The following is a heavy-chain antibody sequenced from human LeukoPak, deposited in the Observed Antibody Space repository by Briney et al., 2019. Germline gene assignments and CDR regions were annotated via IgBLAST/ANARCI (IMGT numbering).Heavy chain of an antibody. V-gene: IGHV3-30*02. J-gene: IGHJ4*02. D-gene: IGHD6-19*01. CDR2: IQSDGSGE. CDR3: VKSGLAVADIGIRHYFDS. CDR1: GFTFNSFA. Sequence: GGSLRLSCAASGFTFNSFAMHWVRQAPGKGLEHLAFIQSDGSGEYYADSVKGRFTISRDNSKNTLYLQMNGLRGDDTAVYYRVKSGLAVADIGIRHYFDSWGQGTLVTVSS.